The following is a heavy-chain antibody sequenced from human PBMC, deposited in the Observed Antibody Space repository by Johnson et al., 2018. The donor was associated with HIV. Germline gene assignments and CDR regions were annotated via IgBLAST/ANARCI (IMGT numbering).Heavy chain of an antibody. Sequence: QVQLVESGGGVVQPGRSLRLSCVASGFTLSNNAMHWVRQAPGKGLEWVAVISYDGSNKYYAHSVTGRFTISRDNARSTLYLQMNSLRPEDTAVYYCARASKVLSSGCSRGAFDIWGQGTMVTVSS. CDR1: GFTLSNNA. J-gene: IGHJ3*02. CDR2: ISYDGSNK. CDR3: ARASKVLSSGCSRGAFDI. D-gene: IGHD6-19*01. V-gene: IGHV3-30*04.